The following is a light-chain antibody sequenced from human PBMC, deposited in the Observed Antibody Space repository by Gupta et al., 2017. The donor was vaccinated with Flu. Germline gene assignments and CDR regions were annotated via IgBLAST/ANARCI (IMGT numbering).Light chain of an antibody. CDR1: NSNFGINA. CDR2: SNN. CDR3: VAGDDSLNIYV. Sequence: QSVLSQPASVSGTPGQRVSISCSGGNSNFGINAVNWYQQFPGQAPKLFVYSNNQLHTWVPDRFSASKSGTSASLSISGLQSEDEATYYCVAGDDSLNIYVLGTGTEVIVL. J-gene: IGLJ1*01. V-gene: IGLV1-44*01.